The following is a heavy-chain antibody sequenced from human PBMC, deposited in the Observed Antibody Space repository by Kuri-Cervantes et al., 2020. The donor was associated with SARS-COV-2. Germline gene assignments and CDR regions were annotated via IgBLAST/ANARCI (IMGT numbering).Heavy chain of an antibody. Sequence: GGSLRLSCAASGFTFSSYAMSWVRQAPGKGLEWVSGISGSGGSTYYADSVKGRITISRDNSKNTLYLQMNSLRAEDTAVYYCAKTYYDFWSGYEYWGQGTRVTGAS. J-gene: IGHJ4*02. CDR2: ISGSGGST. CDR3: AKTYYDFWSGYEY. D-gene: IGHD3-3*01. V-gene: IGHV3-23*01. CDR1: GFTFSSYA.